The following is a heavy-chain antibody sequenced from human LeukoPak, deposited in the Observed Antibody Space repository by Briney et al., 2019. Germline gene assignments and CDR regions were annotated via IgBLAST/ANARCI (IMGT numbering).Heavy chain of an antibody. Sequence: SETLSLTCAVYGGSFSFYYWSWIRQPPGKGLEWIGEINHSGSTNYNPSLKSRVTISMDTSKNQFSLKLSSVTAADTAVYYCAAEFSNEQWLDWDYWGQGTLVTVSS. CDR3: AAEFSNEQWLDWDY. CDR2: INHSGST. J-gene: IGHJ4*02. V-gene: IGHV4-34*01. D-gene: IGHD6-19*01. CDR1: GGSFSFYY.